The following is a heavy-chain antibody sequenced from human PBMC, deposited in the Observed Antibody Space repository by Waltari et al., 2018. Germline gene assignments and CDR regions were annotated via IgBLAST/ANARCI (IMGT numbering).Heavy chain of an antibody. V-gene: IGHV4-59*01. CDR1: GGFISSYY. CDR3: ASGQGYYDSSGPGYYFDY. J-gene: IGHJ4*02. D-gene: IGHD3-22*01. Sequence: QVQLQESGPGLVKPSETLSLTCTVSGGFISSYYWSWIRQPPGKGLVGIGYIYYSGSTNYTPALKRGVPTSVDTRKNQFSLKLSSVTAADTAVYYWASGQGYYDSSGPGYYFDYWGQGTLVTVSA. CDR2: IYYSGST.